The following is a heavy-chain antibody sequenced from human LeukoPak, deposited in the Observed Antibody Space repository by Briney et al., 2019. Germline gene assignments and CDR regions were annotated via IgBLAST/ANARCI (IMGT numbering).Heavy chain of an antibody. V-gene: IGHV5-10-1*01. D-gene: IGHD5-24*01. J-gene: IGHJ6*02. CDR3: ASHQGWLQLSYYYYYGMDT. Sequence: EFLKIFRNSSGYNLTSYWLDLVRPVPGKGLEWVGRIYPNGFYTNSSPTFQGHVTTSADKSISTAYLQTSNLKPSDTAMYYCASHQGWLQLSYYYYYGMDTWGQGTPVTVSS. CDR2: IYPNGFYT. CDR1: GYNLTSYW.